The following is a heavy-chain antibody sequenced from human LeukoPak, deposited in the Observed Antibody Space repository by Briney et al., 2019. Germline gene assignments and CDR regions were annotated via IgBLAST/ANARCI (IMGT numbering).Heavy chain of an antibody. CDR3: ARGVGLRVINWFDP. D-gene: IGHD3-16*02. V-gene: IGHV4-4*07. J-gene: IGHJ5*02. CDR1: GGSISNYY. Sequence: PSGTLSLTCTVSGGSISNYYWSWIRQPAGKGLEWIGRIFTSGSTNYNPSLKSRVTMSVDKSKNQFSLKLSSVTAADTAVYYCARGVGLRVINWFDPWGQGTLVTVSS. CDR2: IFTSGST.